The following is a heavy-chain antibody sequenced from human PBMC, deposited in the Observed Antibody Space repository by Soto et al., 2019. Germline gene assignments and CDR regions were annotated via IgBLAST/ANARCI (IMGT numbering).Heavy chain of an antibody. Sequence: GSLRLSCAASGFTFSSYAMRWVRQAPGKGLEWGSASSGSGGSTYDADSVKGRFTISRDNSKNMLYLQMNSLRAEDTAVYYCAKAQFTIFGVVSGPYYYYGMDVWGQGTTVTVSS. CDR3: AKAQFTIFGVVSGPYYYYGMDV. CDR2: SSGSGGST. CDR1: GFTFSSYA. D-gene: IGHD3-3*01. J-gene: IGHJ6*02. V-gene: IGHV3-23*01.